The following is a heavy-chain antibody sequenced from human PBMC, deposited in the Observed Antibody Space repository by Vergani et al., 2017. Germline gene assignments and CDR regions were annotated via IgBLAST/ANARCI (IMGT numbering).Heavy chain of an antibody. CDR2: IYYRGST. V-gene: IGHV4-39*01. CDR3: TRHWALVAANNSFHP. D-gene: IGHD2-15*01. CDR1: NDSVSNTFYY. Sequence: QVQLQESGPGLVKPSETLSLTCTVSNDSVSNTFYYWGGIRQTPGKGLEWIGSIYYRGSTYYNPSLGRRVPMSVDTSKSQFSLKLGSVTAADTAVYYCTRHWALVAANNSFHPWGQGTLVTVSS. J-gene: IGHJ5*02.